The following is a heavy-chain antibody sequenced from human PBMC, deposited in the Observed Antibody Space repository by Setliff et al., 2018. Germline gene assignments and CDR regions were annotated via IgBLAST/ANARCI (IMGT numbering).Heavy chain of an antibody. D-gene: IGHD3-22*01. CDR2: IIPILGIA. CDR3: ARLYDSSGYYGGYFDY. Sequence: ASVKVSCKASGGTFSSYAISWVRQAPGQGLEWMGGIIPILGIANYAQKFQGRVTITADKSTSTAYMELSSLRSEDTAVYYCARLYDSSGYYGGYFDYWGQGTLVTVSS. CDR1: GGTFSSYA. J-gene: IGHJ4*02. V-gene: IGHV1-69*10.